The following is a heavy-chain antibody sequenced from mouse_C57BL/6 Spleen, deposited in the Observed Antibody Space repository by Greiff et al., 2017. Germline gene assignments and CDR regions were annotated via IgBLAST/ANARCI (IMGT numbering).Heavy chain of an antibody. J-gene: IGHJ1*03. CDR1: GYAFSSSW. CDR2: IYPGDGDT. D-gene: IGHD1-1*01. CDR3: AIYYVSSYRYVDV. V-gene: IGHV1-82*01. Sequence: QVQLQQSGPELVKPGASVKISCKASGYAFSSSWMNWVKQRPGKGLEWIGRIYPGDGDTNYNGKLKGKATLTAAKSSSTAYMQLRNLTAEDSAVYFWAIYYVSSYRYVDVWGTGTTVTVSS.